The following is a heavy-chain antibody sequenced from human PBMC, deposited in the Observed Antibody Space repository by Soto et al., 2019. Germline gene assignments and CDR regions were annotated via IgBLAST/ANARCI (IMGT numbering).Heavy chain of an antibody. Sequence: GGSLRLSCAASGFTFSSYAMNWVRQAPGKGLEWVSTISASGDNRYYADSVKGRFTISRDNSKNTVYLQMNSLRAEDTAVYYCAKKLVVALGHNWFDPWGQGTLVTVSS. CDR1: GFTFSSYA. CDR3: AKKLVVALGHNWFDP. D-gene: IGHD2-2*01. V-gene: IGHV3-23*01. J-gene: IGHJ5*02. CDR2: ISASGDNR.